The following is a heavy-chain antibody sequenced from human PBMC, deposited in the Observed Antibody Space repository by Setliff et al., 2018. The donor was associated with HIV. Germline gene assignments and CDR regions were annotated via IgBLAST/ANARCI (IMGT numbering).Heavy chain of an antibody. V-gene: IGHV3-21*01. D-gene: IGHD3-22*01. CDR3: ASVARSGYYFQLDY. J-gene: IGHJ4*02. CDR2: ISSSSSYI. CDR1: GFTFSSYS. Sequence: GGSLRLSCAASGFTFSSYSMNWVRQAPGKGLEWVSSISSSSSYIYYADSVKGRFTISRDNAKNSLYLQMNSLRAEDTAVHYCASVARSGYYFQLDYWGQGTLVTVSS.